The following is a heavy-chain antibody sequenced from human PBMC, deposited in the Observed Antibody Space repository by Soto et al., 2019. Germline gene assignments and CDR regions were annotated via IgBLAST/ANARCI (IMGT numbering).Heavy chain of an antibody. V-gene: IGHV3-48*03. CDR2: IGRRGSAT. CDR1: EFSLSTYE. D-gene: IGHD4-17*01. Sequence: PGGSLRLSRAAFEFSLSTYEMAWVRQAPGKGLEWVSHIGRRGSATYYADSVKGRFSISRDNAKNSVFLQMNSLRAEDTAVYFCARVYDDYLIDAFDIWGQGTMVSVSS. J-gene: IGHJ3*02. CDR3: ARVYDDYLIDAFDI.